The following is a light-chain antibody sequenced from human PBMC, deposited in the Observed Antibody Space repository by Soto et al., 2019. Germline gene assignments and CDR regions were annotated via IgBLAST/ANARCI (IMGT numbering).Light chain of an antibody. CDR3: VLYMGGGIWV. CDR1: SGSVSTSFY. V-gene: IGLV8-61*01. Sequence: QAVVTQEPSFSVSPGGTVTLTCGLSSGSVSTSFYPSWYQQTPGQAPRAPISSTKTRSSGVPDRFSGSILGNKAALTITGAQADDESDYYCVLYMGGGIWVFGGGTKRTVL. CDR2: STK. J-gene: IGLJ3*02.